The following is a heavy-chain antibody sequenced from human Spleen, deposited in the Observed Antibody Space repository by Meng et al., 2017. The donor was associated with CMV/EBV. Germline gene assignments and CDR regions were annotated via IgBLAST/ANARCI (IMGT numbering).Heavy chain of an antibody. Sequence: GGSLRLSCAASGFTFSDYNMISSSATVYYADSVKGRFTISRDNSKNTLYLQMNSLTADDTAAYFCAKGGDRALVRGYCYHAMDIWGQGTTVTVSS. D-gene: IGHD5-18*01. CDR1: GFTFSDYN. CDR2: SSSATV. J-gene: IGHJ6*02. CDR3: AKGGDRALVRGYCYHAMDI. V-gene: IGHV3-69-1*01.